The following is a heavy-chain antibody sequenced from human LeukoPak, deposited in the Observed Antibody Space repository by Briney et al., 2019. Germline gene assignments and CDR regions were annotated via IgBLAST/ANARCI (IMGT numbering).Heavy chain of an antibody. D-gene: IGHD4-17*01. J-gene: IGHJ4*02. CDR1: GYTFGDYG. V-gene: IGHV3-20*04. Sequence: GGSLRLSCAASGYTFGDYGMSWVRQVPGKGLEWVSGTNRRGDITGYADFVKGRFTISRDNTKNSLYLQMDSLTADDTAVYFCACLRGPSDYWGQGTLVTVSS. CDR2: TNRRGDIT. CDR3: ACLRGPSDY.